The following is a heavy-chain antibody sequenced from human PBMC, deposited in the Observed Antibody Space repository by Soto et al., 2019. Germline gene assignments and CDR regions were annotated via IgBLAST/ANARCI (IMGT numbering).Heavy chain of an antibody. V-gene: IGHV1-69*06. CDR3: ARVGVYSSSWSH. Sequence: ASVKVSWKASGGTFSSYAISWVRQAPGQGLEWMGGIIPIFGTANYAQKFQGRVTITADKSTSTAYMELSSLRSEDTAVYYCARVGVYSSSWSHWGQGTLVTVSS. CDR1: GGTFSSYA. J-gene: IGHJ1*01. CDR2: IIPIFGTA. D-gene: IGHD6-13*01.